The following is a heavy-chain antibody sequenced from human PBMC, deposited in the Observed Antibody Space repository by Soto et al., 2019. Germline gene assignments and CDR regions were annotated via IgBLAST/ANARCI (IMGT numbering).Heavy chain of an antibody. CDR2: IYSGGTT. CDR1: GFTVSSNC. D-gene: IGHD2-15*01. J-gene: IGHJ5*01. Sequence: PGGSLRLSCAASGFTVSSNCMNWVRQAPGKGLEWVSIIYSGGTTYYADSVRGRFTISSDNSKNTLYLQMSSLRADDTAVYYCARGYCSGGSCYSVWFDSWGQGTLVTVSS. CDR3: ARGYCSGGSCYSVWFDS. V-gene: IGHV3-66*01.